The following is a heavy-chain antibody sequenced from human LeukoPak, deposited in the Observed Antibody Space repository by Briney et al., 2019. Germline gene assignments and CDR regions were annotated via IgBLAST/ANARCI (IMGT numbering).Heavy chain of an antibody. CDR1: GFTFSSYS. J-gene: IGHJ6*02. Sequence: GGSLRLSCAASGFTFSSYSMNWVRQAPGKGLEWVSYISSSSSTIYYADSVKGRFTISRDNAKNSLYLQMNSLRDEDTAVYYCARDDGYSYGNYYYYGMDVWGQGTTVTVPS. CDR2: ISSSSSTI. D-gene: IGHD5-18*01. V-gene: IGHV3-48*02. CDR3: ARDDGYSYGNYYYYGMDV.